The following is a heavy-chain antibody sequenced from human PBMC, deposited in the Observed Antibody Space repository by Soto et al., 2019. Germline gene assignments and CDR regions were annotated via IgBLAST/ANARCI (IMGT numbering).Heavy chain of an antibody. CDR1: GFTFSSYA. J-gene: IGHJ3*02. Sequence: QVQLVESGRGVVQPGRSLRLSCAASGFTFSSYAMHWVRQVPGKGLEWVAVISYDGSNKYYADSVKGRFTISRDNSKNTLYVQMNSLRAEDTAVYYCARESHQRGDAFDIWGQGTMVTVSS. D-gene: IGHD6-25*01. CDR2: ISYDGSNK. V-gene: IGHV3-30-3*01. CDR3: ARESHQRGDAFDI.